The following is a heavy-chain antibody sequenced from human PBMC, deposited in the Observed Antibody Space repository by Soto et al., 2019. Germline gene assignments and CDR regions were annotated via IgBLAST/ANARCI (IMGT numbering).Heavy chain of an antibody. J-gene: IGHJ6*02. CDR1: GGSISSYS. CDR3: ARLLTMVQGYGMDV. Sequence: SETLSLTCTVSGGSISSYSWSWIRQPPGKGLEWIGYIYYSGSTNYNPSLKSRVTISLDTSKNQFSLKLSSVTAADTAVYYCARLLTMVQGYGMDVWGQGTTVTVSS. V-gene: IGHV4-59*01. CDR2: IYYSGST. D-gene: IGHD3-10*01.